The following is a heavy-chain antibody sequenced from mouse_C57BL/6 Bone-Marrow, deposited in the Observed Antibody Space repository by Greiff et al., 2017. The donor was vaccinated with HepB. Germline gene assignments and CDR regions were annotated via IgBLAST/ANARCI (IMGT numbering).Heavy chain of an antibody. D-gene: IGHD1-1*01. CDR3: AKDYYGSYYAMDY. V-gene: IGHV1-66*01. Sequence: VQLQQSGPELVQPGASVKISCKASGYSFTSYYIHWVQQRPGQGLEWIGWIYPASGNTKYNEKFKGKATLTADTSSSTAYMQLSSLTSEDSAVYYCAKDYYGSYYAMDYWGQGTSVTVSS. CDR1: GYSFTSYY. J-gene: IGHJ4*01. CDR2: IYPASGNT.